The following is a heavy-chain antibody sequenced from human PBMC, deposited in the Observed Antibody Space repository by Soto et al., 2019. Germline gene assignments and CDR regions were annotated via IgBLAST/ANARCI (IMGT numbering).Heavy chain of an antibody. CDR2: INHSGST. CDR3: ARGRVAVAGPFFDY. D-gene: IGHD6-19*01. CDR1: GGSFSGYY. J-gene: IGHJ4*02. Sequence: XETLSLTCPVDGGSFSGYYWSWNRQPPGKGLEWIGEINHSGSTNYNPSLKSRVTISVDTSKNQFSLKLSSVTAADTAVYYCARGRVAVAGPFFDYWGQGTLVTVSS. V-gene: IGHV4-34*01.